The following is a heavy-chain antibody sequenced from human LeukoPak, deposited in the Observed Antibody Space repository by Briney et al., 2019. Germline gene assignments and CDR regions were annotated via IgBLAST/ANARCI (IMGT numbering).Heavy chain of an antibody. V-gene: IGHV4-30-2*01. CDR1: GGSISSGGYS. D-gene: IGHD3-9*01. CDR2: IYHSGST. J-gene: IGHJ4*02. CDR3: ASGTQFDRPHMYFDY. Sequence: SETLSLTCAVSGGSISSGGYSWSWIRQPPGKGLEWIGYIYHSGSTYYNPSLKSRVTISVDRSKNQFSLKLSSVTAADTAVYYCASGTQFDRPHMYFDYWGQGTLVTVSS.